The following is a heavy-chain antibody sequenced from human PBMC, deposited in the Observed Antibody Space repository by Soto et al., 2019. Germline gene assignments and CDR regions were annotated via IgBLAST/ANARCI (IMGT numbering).Heavy chain of an antibody. CDR3: AKAVYDSRSYNLVPKY. V-gene: IGHV3-23*01. Sequence: EVQLLESGGGLVQPGGSLRLSCAASGFTFTDYAMSWVRQAPGKGLEWVSGISGRDGSTSYADSVRGWFTISRDNSKSAVYLQMSSLRAGDTAVYYCAKAVYDSRSYNLVPKYWGQGTLVSVSS. CDR1: GFTFTDYA. CDR2: ISGRDGST. D-gene: IGHD3-22*01. J-gene: IGHJ4*02.